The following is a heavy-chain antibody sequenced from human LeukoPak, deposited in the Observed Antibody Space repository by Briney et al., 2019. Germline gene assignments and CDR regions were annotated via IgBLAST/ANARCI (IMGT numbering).Heavy chain of an antibody. D-gene: IGHD3-16*02. CDR1: GFTFSNVW. Sequence: GGSLRLSCAASGFTFSNVWMTWVRQAPGKGLEWVGHIKNKADGGTTDYAAPVKGRFTISRDDSKNTMYLQMNSLKTEDTAVYYCSTDVPFTAGGAIVYWGQGTLVTVSP. CDR3: STDVPFTAGGAIVY. V-gene: IGHV3-15*01. J-gene: IGHJ4*02. CDR2: IKNKADGGTT.